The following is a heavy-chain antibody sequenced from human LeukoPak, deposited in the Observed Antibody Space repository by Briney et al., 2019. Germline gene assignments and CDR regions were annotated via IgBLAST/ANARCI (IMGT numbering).Heavy chain of an antibody. Sequence: PGGSLRLSCAASGFTFSSYAMSWVRQAPRKGLKWVSSISGSGNTNYVDSVKGRFTISRDNSENTLYLQMNSLRAEDTALYYCATQRSAGQSIWFDPWGQGTLVTVSS. CDR2: ISGSGNT. J-gene: IGHJ5*02. CDR1: GFTFSSYA. V-gene: IGHV3-23*01. CDR3: ATQRSAGQSIWFDP. D-gene: IGHD6-13*01.